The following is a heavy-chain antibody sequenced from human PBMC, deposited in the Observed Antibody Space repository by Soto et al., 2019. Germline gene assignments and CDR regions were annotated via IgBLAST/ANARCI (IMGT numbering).Heavy chain of an antibody. J-gene: IGHJ4*02. CDR1: GYTFTSYY. D-gene: IGHD1-26*01. CDR3: ARGAPLYSGTYYSSFDC. V-gene: IGHV1-46*01. CDR2: INPSGGST. Sequence: QVQVVQSGAEVKQPGASVKVSCKSSGYTFTSYYVHWVRQAPGQGLEWVGVINPSGGSTGYAQKFQGRVTITRDTSTGTVYMELSSLSSEDTAVYYCARGAPLYSGTYYSSFDCWGQGTLVTVSS.